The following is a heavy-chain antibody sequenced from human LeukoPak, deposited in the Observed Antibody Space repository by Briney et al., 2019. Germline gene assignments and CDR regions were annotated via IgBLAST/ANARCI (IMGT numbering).Heavy chain of an antibody. CDR3: ARPLYSYAYWYFDL. D-gene: IGHD5-18*01. J-gene: IGHJ2*01. CDR2: IYTSGST. V-gene: IGHV4-4*09. CDR1: GGSISSYY. Sequence: SSETLSLTCTVSGGSISSYYWSWIRQPPGKGLEWIGYIYTSGSTNYNPSLKSRVTISVDTSKNQFSLKLSSVTAADTAVYYCARPLYSYAYWYFDLWGRGTLVTVSS.